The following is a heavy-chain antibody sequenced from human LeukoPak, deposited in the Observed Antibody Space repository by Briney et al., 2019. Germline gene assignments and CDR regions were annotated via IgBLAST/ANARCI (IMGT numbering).Heavy chain of an antibody. J-gene: IGHJ5*02. CDR2: INSDGSST. CDR3: ARGREHYYDSSWFDP. CDR1: GFTFSSYC. Sequence: GGSLRLSCAASGFTFSSYCMHWVRHAPGKGLVWVSRINSDGSSTSYADSVKGRFTMSRDNAKNTLYLQMNSLRAVDTAVYYCARGREHYYDSSWFDPWGQGTLVTVSS. V-gene: IGHV3-74*01. D-gene: IGHD3-22*01.